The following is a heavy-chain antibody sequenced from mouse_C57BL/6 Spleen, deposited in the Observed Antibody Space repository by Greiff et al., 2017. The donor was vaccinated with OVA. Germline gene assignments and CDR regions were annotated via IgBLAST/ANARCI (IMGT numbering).Heavy chain of an antibody. CDR3: ARTGTFDY. V-gene: IGHV1-59*01. CDR1: GYTFTSYW. CDR2: IDPSDSYT. D-gene: IGHD4-1*01. J-gene: IGHJ2*01. Sequence: QVQLKESGAELVRPGTSVKLSCKASGYTFTSYWMHWVKQRPGQGLEWIGVIDPSDSYTNYNQKFKGKATLTVDTSSSTAYMQLSSLTSEDSAVYYCARTGTFDYWGQGTTLTVSS.